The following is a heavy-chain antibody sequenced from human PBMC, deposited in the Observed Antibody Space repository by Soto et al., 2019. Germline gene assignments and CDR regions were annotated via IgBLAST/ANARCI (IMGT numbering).Heavy chain of an antibody. CDR3: ARIGVSSGHESPDFDS. CDR2: ISGFNGNT. CDR1: GYTFNFYG. D-gene: IGHD3-16*01. J-gene: IGHJ4*02. Sequence: VASVKVSCKASGYTFNFYGITWVRQAPGQGLEWMGWISGFNGNTNYAADLQGRVTMTTDTSTSTAYMGLRGLRSVDTAVYYCARIGVSSGHESPDFDSWGQGTLVTVSS. V-gene: IGHV1-18*01.